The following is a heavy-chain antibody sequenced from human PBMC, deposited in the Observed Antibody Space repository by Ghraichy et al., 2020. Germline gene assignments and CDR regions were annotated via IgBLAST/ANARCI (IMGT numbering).Heavy chain of an antibody. CDR1: GFTFSSYA. CDR2: ISGSGGST. CDR3: AKPLGYCSSTSCSEFDP. Sequence: GGSLRLSCAASGFTFSSYAMSWVRQAPGKGLEWVSAISGSGGSTYYADSVKGRFTISRENSKNTLYLQMNSLRAEDTAVYYCAKPLGYCSSTSCSEFDPWGQETLVTVSS. D-gene: IGHD2-2*01. V-gene: IGHV3-23*01. J-gene: IGHJ5*02.